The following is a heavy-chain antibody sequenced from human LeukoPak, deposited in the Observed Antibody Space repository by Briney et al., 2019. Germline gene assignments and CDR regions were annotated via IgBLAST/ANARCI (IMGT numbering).Heavy chain of an antibody. D-gene: IGHD3-22*01. CDR1: GFTFSRYA. Sequence: GRSLRLSCAASGFTFSRYAMHWVRQAPGKGLEWVAVISYDGSNKYYADSVKGRFTISRDNSKNTLYLQMNSLRAEDTAVYYCASGDRDSGYYYEFDYWGQGTLVTVSS. CDR2: ISYDGSNK. V-gene: IGHV3-30*01. CDR3: ASGDRDSGYYYEFDY. J-gene: IGHJ4*02.